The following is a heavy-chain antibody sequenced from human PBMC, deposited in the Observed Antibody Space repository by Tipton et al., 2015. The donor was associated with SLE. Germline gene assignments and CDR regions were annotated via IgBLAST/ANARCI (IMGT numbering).Heavy chain of an antibody. J-gene: IGHJ4*02. CDR2: INHRGST. CDR1: GGSFSGYY. CDR3: AREGGSYTAFDY. V-gene: IGHV4-34*01. Sequence: TLSLTCALYGGSFSGYYWNWIRQPPGKGLEWIGEINHRGSTNNNPSLKSRVTISVDTSKNQFSLKLSSVTAADTAVYYCAREGGSYTAFDYWGQGTLVTVSS. D-gene: IGHD1-26*01.